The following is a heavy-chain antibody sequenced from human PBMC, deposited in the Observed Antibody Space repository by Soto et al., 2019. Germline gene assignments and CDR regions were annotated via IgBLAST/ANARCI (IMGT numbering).Heavy chain of an antibody. CDR3: AKDLPAMAMVV. D-gene: IGHD5-18*01. Sequence: EVQLLESGGGWVQPGGSQRLSCAASGFSLSSYPISWVRQAPGKGLEWVSSITGSGGGTYYADSVKGRFTISRDTSKKTVYLQMNSLRAEDTALYYCAKDLPAMAMVVWGQGTMVTVSS. V-gene: IGHV3-23*01. CDR2: ITGSGGGT. J-gene: IGHJ4*02. CDR1: GFSLSSYP.